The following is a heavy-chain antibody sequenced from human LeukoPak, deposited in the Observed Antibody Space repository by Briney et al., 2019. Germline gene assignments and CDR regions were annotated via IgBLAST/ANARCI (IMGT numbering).Heavy chain of an antibody. CDR2: IKSDGGTT. D-gene: IGHD1-26*01. Sequence: PGGSLRLSCVASGFTFSGYWMHWVRQAPGKGLVWVSHIKSDGGTTNYADSVKGRFTISRDNAKNTLHLQMNSLTAEDTAVYYCARSGAPGALDYWGQGTRVTVSS. V-gene: IGHV3-74*01. CDR1: GFTFSGYW. J-gene: IGHJ4*02. CDR3: ARSGAPGALDY.